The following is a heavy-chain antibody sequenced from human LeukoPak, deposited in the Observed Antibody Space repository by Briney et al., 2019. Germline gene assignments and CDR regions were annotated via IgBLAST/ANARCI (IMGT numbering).Heavy chain of an antibody. CDR1: GYTFTSYG. D-gene: IGHD2-2*01. Sequence: GASVKVSCKASGYTFTSYGISWVRQAPGQGLEWMGWISAYNGNTNYAQKLQGRVTMTTDTSTSTAYMELRSLRSDDTAVYYCARSMVVPAAFPRSMVDYWGQGTLVTVSS. V-gene: IGHV1-18*01. J-gene: IGHJ4*02. CDR2: ISAYNGNT. CDR3: ARSMVVPAAFPRSMVDY.